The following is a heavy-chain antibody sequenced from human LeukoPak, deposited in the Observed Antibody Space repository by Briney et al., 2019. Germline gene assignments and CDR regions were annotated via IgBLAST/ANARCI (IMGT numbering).Heavy chain of an antibody. D-gene: IGHD5-12*01. V-gene: IGHV3-30*18. CDR1: GFTFSSYG. Sequence: GRSLRLSCAASGFTFSSYGMHWVRQAPGKGLEWVAVISYDGSNKYYADSVKGRFTISRDNSKNTLYLQMNSLRAEDTAVYYCAKGRGVATTWGQGTLVTVSS. J-gene: IGHJ4*02. CDR3: AKGRGVATT. CDR2: ISYDGSNK.